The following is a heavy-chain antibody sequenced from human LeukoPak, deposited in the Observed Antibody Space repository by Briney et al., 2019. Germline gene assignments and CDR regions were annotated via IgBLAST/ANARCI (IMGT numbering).Heavy chain of an antibody. CDR1: GGSFSGYY. V-gene: IGHV4-34*01. J-gene: IGHJ5*02. D-gene: IGHD6-13*01. CDR2: INHSGST. Sequence: SETLSLTCAVYGGSFSGYYWSWIRQPPGKGLEWIGEINHSGSTNYNPSLKSRVTISVDTSKNQFSLKLSSVTAADTAVYYCAKGSSSWYLLDPWGQGTLVTVSS. CDR3: AKGSSSWYLLDP.